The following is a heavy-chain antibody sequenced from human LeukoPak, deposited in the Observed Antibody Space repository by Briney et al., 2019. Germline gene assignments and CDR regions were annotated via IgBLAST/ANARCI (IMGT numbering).Heavy chain of an antibody. J-gene: IGHJ4*02. V-gene: IGHV3-20*04. Sequence: GGSLRLSCAASGFTFSDYYMSWIRQAPGKGLEWVSGINWSGGSTGRFTISRDNAKNSLYLQMDSLRAEDTALYYCARAPITSPFYFDYWGQGTLVTVSS. D-gene: IGHD2-2*01. CDR1: GFTFSDYY. CDR2: INWSGGST. CDR3: ARAPITSPFYFDY.